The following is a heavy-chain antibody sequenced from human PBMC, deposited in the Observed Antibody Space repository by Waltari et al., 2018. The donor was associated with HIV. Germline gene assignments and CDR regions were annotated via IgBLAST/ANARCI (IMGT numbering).Heavy chain of an antibody. CDR2: LSYDGSDK. J-gene: IGHJ6*02. Sequence: QVQLVESGGGVVQPGRSLRLSCAASGFPFSNNGMHWLRQAPGKGLEWVAVLSYDGSDKYYADSVRGRFTISRDNSKNTLYLQMNNLRAEDTAVYFCARRGVLTYYYTMDVWGQGTTVTVSS. V-gene: IGHV3-33*05. CDR3: ARRGVLTYYYTMDV. CDR1: GFPFSNNG. D-gene: IGHD3-10*01.